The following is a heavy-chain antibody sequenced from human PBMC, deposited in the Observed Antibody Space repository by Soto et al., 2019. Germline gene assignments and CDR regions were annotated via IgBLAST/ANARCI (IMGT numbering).Heavy chain of an antibody. Sequence: SETLSLTCAVYGGSFSGYYWSWIRQPPGKGLEWIGEINHSGSTNHNPSLKSRVTISVDTSKNQFSLKLSSVTAADTAVYYCASLNVRPYIAARPIYYYYMDVWGKGTTVTVSS. CDR2: INHSGST. V-gene: IGHV4-34*01. D-gene: IGHD6-6*01. CDR1: GGSFSGYY. J-gene: IGHJ6*03. CDR3: ASLNVRPYIAARPIYYYYMDV.